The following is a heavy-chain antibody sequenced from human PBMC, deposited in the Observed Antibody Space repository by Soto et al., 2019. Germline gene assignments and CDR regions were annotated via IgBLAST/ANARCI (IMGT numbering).Heavy chain of an antibody. V-gene: IGHV1-69*13. CDR2: IIPIFGTA. D-gene: IGHD2-2*01. J-gene: IGHJ5*02. CDR1: GGTFSSYA. CDR3: ARDLGDIVVVPAAAGGNNWFDP. Sequence: SVKVSCKASGGTFSSYAISWVRQAPGQGLEWMGGIIPIFGTANYAQKFQGRVTITADESTSTAYMELSSLRSEDTAVYYCARDLGDIVVVPAAAGGNNWFDPWGQGTLVTVSS.